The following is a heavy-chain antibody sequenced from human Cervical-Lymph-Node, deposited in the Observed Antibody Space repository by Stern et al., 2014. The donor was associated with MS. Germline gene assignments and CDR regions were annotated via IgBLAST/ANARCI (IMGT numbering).Heavy chain of an antibody. CDR1: GFTFNNYY. CDR3: ARERITTFGVVVPHYYYYHGLDV. D-gene: IGHD3-3*01. Sequence: VQLVESGGGLVKPGGSLRLSCAASGFTFNNYYMTWIRQSPGKGLEWISYITSGRTIYYADSVKGRFTVSRDSAKNSVYLQMNSLRAEDTAVYYCARERITTFGVVVPHYYYYHGLDVWGQGTTVTVSS. V-gene: IGHV3-11*01. J-gene: IGHJ6*02. CDR2: ITSGRTI.